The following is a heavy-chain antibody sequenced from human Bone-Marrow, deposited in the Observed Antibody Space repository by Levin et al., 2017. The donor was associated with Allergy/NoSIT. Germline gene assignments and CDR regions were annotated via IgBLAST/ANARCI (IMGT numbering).Heavy chain of an antibody. Sequence: GESLKISCAASGFTFSSYAMSWVRQAPGKGLEWVSAISGSGGSTYYADSVKGRFTISRDNSKNTLYLQMNSLRAEDTAVYYCANRKVYGLDYWGQGTLVTVSA. CDR1: GFTFSSYA. J-gene: IGHJ4*02. CDR2: ISGSGGST. V-gene: IGHV3-23*01. CDR3: ANRKVYGLDY. D-gene: IGHD2-8*01.